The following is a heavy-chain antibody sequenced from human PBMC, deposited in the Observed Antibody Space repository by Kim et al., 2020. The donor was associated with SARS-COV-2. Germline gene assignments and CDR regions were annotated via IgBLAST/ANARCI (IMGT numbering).Heavy chain of an antibody. J-gene: IGHJ3*02. Sequence: GGSLRLSCAASGFTFSSYGMHWVRQAPGKGLEWVAVISYDGSNKYYADSVKGRFTISRDNSKNTLYLQMNSLRAEDTAVYYCAKEDIAVAGTGSAFDIWGQGTMVTVSS. D-gene: IGHD6-19*01. CDR3: AKEDIAVAGTGSAFDI. CDR2: ISYDGSNK. CDR1: GFTFSSYG. V-gene: IGHV3-30*18.